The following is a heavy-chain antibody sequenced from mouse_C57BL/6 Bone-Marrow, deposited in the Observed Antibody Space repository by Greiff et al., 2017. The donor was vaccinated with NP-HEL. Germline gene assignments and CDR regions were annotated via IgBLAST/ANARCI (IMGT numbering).Heavy chain of an antibody. CDR1: GYTFTSYW. CDR2: INPSNGGT. D-gene: IGHD2-2*01. J-gene: IGHJ3*01. CDR3: AREDGYVAWFAY. Sequence: VQLQQPGTELVKPGASVKLSCKASGYTFTSYWMHWVKQRPGQGLEWIGNINPSNGGTNYNEKFKSKATLTVDKSSSPSYMQLSSLTSEDSAVYYCAREDGYVAWFAYWGQGTLVTVSA. V-gene: IGHV1-53*01.